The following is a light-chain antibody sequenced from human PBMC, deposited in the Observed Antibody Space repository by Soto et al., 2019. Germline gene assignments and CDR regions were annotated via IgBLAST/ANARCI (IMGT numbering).Light chain of an antibody. Sequence: EIVRTQSPGTLSVSPGERATLSCRAGQGVTTNFAWYQQKSGQSPRLLIFDVSIRATGVPARFSGTGSETDFTLTISGLQSEDSAVYFCQQYNNWPFSFGQGTRLEI. CDR1: QGVTTN. J-gene: IGKJ5*01. CDR2: DVS. V-gene: IGKV3-15*01. CDR3: QQYNNWPFS.